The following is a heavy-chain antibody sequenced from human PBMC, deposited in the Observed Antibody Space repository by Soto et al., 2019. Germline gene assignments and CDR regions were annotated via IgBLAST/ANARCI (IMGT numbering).Heavy chain of an antibody. CDR1: GGTFSSYT. D-gene: IGHD2-2*01. Sequence: QVQLVQSGAEVKKPGSSVKVSCKASGGTFSSYTISWVRQAPGQGLEWMGRIIPILGIANYAQKFQGRVTITVDKSTNTADMELGSLRSEDTAVYYCSSSTSHKIYYSYGMDVWGQGTTVTVSS. J-gene: IGHJ6*02. V-gene: IGHV1-69*02. CDR2: IIPILGIA. CDR3: SSSTSHKIYYSYGMDV.